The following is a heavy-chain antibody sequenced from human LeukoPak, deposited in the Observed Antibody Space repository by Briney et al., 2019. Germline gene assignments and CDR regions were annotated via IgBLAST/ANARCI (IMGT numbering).Heavy chain of an antibody. CDR2: ISGSTNFT. V-gene: IGHV3-23*01. Sequence: PGGSLRLSCAASGFAFSSYTMYWVRQAPGKGLEWVSAISGSTNFTYYGDSVKGRFTISRDNSKNTLYLQMNSLRDEDTAVYYCARVGSSWYYFDYWGQGTLVTVSS. CDR1: GFAFSSYT. J-gene: IGHJ4*02. D-gene: IGHD6-13*01. CDR3: ARVGSSWYYFDY.